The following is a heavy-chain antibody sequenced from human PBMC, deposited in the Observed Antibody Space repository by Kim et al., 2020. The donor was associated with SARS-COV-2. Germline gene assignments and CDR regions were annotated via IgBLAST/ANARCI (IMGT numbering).Heavy chain of an antibody. V-gene: IGHV4-59*01. CDR3: ARDLQNSSGWYYFDY. CDR1: GGSISSYY. Sequence: SETLSLTCTVSGGSISSYYWSWIRQPPGKGLEWIGYIYYSGSTNYNPSLKSRVTISVDTSKNQFSLKLSSVTAADTAVYYCARDLQNSSGWYYFDYWGQGTLVTVSS. J-gene: IGHJ4*02. D-gene: IGHD6-19*01. CDR2: IYYSGST.